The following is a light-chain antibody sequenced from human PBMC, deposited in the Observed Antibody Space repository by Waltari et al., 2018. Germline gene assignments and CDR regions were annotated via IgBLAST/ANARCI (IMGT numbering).Light chain of an antibody. CDR1: QSVSSN. CDR3: QQYNNWPALT. V-gene: IGKV3-15*01. J-gene: IGKJ4*01. Sequence: EIAMTQSPATLSVSPGERATLSCRASQSVSSNLAWYPQKPGQAPRLLSYGASTRATGIPARFSGSGSGTEFTLTISSLQSEDFAVYYCQQYNNWPALTCGGGTKVEIK. CDR2: GAS.